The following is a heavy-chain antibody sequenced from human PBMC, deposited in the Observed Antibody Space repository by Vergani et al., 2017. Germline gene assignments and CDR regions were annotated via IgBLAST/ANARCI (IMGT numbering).Heavy chain of an antibody. V-gene: IGHV7-4-1*02. CDR2: INTNTGNP. Sequence: QVKLVHSGSELKKPGASVKVSCKASGYTFTSYAMNWVRQAPGQGLEWMGWINTNTGNPTYAQGFTGRFVFSLDTSVSTAYLQISSLKAEDTAVYYCARDKYYYILTGYLGRDGMDVWGQGTTVTVSS. CDR3: ARDKYYYILTGYLGRDGMDV. CDR1: GYTFTSYA. J-gene: IGHJ6*02. D-gene: IGHD3-9*01.